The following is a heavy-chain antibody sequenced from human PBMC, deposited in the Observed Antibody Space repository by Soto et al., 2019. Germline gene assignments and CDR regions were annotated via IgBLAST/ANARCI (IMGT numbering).Heavy chain of an antibody. CDR3: ARVESTVPTGARGYYYYGMGF. V-gene: IGHV3-72*01. CDR2: TRNKAHSYTT. D-gene: IGHD4-17*01. Sequence: EVQLVESGGGLVQPGGSLRLSCAASGFTFSDHYMDWVRQAPGKGLEWLGRTRNKAHSYTTEYAASVKGRFTITRDDSKNSLYLQRTSLKTEDTAVYYCARVESTVPTGARGYYYYGMGFWGQGTTVTVSS. J-gene: IGHJ6*02. CDR1: GFTFSDHY.